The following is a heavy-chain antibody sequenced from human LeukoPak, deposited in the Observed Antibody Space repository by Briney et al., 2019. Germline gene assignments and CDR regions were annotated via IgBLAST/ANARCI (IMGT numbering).Heavy chain of an antibody. V-gene: IGHV4-39*01. J-gene: IGHJ5*02. CDR3: ARHGGTIFGVANPMWFDP. CDR1: GGSISSSSYY. Sequence: PSETLSLTCTVSGGSISSSSYYWGWIRQPPGKGLEWIGSIYYSGSTYYNPSLKSRVTISVDTSKNQFSLKLSSVTAADTAVYYCARHGGTIFGVANPMWFDPWGQGTLVTVSS. D-gene: IGHD3-3*01. CDR2: IYYSGST.